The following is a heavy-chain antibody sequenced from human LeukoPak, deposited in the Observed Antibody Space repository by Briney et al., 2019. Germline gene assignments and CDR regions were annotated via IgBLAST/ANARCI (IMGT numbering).Heavy chain of an antibody. D-gene: IGHD4-11*01. CDR2: ISGSGGST. CDR3: AKDGSNYYYYYGMDV. J-gene: IGHJ6*02. V-gene: IGHV3-23*01. Sequence: GGSPRLSCAASGFTFSSYAMSWVRQAPGKGLEWVSAISGSGGSTYYADSVKGRFTISRDNSKNTLYLQMNSLRAEDTAVYYCAKDGSNYYYYYGMDVWGQGTTVTVSS. CDR1: GFTFSSYA.